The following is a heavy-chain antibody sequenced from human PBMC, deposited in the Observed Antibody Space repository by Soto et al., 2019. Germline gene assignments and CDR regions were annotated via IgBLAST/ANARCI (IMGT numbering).Heavy chain of an antibody. Sequence: DVQLVGSGGGLVQPGGSLRLSCVASGFPFSSYAMHWVRQAPGKGLEWISYINGASTTIFYADSVKGRFTVSRDNAKNSVYLQMSSLRHEDTAFYYCARDLSHWGQGMLVTVSS. CDR1: GFPFSSYA. CDR3: ARDLSH. J-gene: IGHJ4*02. CDR2: INGASTTI. V-gene: IGHV3-48*02.